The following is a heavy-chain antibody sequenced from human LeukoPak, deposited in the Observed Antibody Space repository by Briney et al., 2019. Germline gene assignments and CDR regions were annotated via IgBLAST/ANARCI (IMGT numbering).Heavy chain of an antibody. J-gene: IGHJ4*02. CDR1: GFTFSSYA. CDR3: AEDGDGYSYGEPADY. Sequence: GGSLRLSCAASGFTFSSYAMRGVRQAPGRGLEGVSAICGSGGSTHYADSVKGRFTISRDHAKNTLYLQMNSLRAEDTAVYYCAEDGDGYSYGEPADYWGQGTLVTVSS. V-gene: IGHV3-23*01. CDR2: ICGSGGST. D-gene: IGHD5-18*01.